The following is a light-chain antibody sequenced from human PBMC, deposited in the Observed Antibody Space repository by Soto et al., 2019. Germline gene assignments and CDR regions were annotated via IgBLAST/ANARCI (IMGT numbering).Light chain of an antibody. CDR3: QQYGSSPRT. Sequence: EIVLTQSPGTLSLSPGERAALSCRASRSLSSTSLAWYQQRPGQAPRLLIYDVSSRATGIPDRFSGSGSGTDFTLTITRLEPDDVAVYYCQQYGSSPRTFGQGTKVEIK. CDR2: DVS. V-gene: IGKV3-20*01. J-gene: IGKJ1*01. CDR1: RSLSSTS.